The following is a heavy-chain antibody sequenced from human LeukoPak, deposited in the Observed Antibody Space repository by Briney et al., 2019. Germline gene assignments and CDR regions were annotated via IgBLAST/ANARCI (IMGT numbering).Heavy chain of an antibody. Sequence: SETLSLTCTVSGGSISSYYWSWIRQPPGKGLEWIAYVSYSGSTNYNPSLKSRVTISVDTSKNQFSLRLSSVTAADTAVYYCARDARCSGCHGSDYWGQGTLVTVSS. D-gene: IGHD6-19*01. V-gene: IGHV4-59*01. J-gene: IGHJ4*02. CDR2: VSYSGST. CDR3: ARDARCSGCHGSDY. CDR1: GGSISSYY.